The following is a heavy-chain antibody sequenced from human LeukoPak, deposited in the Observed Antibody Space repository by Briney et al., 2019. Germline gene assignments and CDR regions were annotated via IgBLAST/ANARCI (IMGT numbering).Heavy chain of an antibody. CDR2: IKQDGSEK. CDR3: AKGTYSSSWYAFDI. D-gene: IGHD6-13*01. V-gene: IGHV3-7*01. CDR1: GFTFSSYW. J-gene: IGHJ3*02. Sequence: GGSLRLSCAASGFTFSSYWMSWVRQAPGKRLEWVANIKQDGSEKYYVDSVKGRFTISRDNAKNSLYLQMNSLRAEDTAVYYCAKGTYSSSWYAFDIWGQGTMVTVSS.